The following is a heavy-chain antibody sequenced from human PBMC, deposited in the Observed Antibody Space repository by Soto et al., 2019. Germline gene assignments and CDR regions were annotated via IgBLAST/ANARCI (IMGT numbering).Heavy chain of an antibody. V-gene: IGHV3-30-3*01. Sequence: QVQLVESGGGVVQPGRSLRLSCAASGFTFSSYAMHWVRQAPGKGLEWVAVISYDGSNKYYADSVKGRFTISRDNSKNTLYLQMNSLRAEDTAVYYCARDQGNGWEVLAPTFRGYYYYYGMDVWGQGTTVTVSS. CDR3: ARDQGNGWEVLAPTFRGYYYYYGMDV. CDR1: GFTFSSYA. J-gene: IGHJ6*02. D-gene: IGHD1-26*01. CDR2: ISYDGSNK.